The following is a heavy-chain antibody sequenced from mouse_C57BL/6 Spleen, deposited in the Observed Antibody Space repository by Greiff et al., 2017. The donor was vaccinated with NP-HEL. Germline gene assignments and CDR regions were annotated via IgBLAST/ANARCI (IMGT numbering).Heavy chain of an antibody. CDR2: INPYNGGT. Sequence: VQLQQSGPVLVKPGASVKMSCKASGYTFTDYYMNWVKQSHGKSLEWIGVINPYNGGTSYNQKFKGKATLTVDKSSSTAYMELNSLTSEDSAVYYCAREKIYYDYLYAMDYWGQGTSVTVSS. D-gene: IGHD2-4*01. CDR1: GYTFTDYY. CDR3: AREKIYYDYLYAMDY. V-gene: IGHV1-19*01. J-gene: IGHJ4*01.